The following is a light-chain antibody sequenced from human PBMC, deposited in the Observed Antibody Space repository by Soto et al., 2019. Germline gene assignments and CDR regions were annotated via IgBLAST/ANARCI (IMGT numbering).Light chain of an antibody. V-gene: IGKV1-5*03. J-gene: IGKJ1*01. CDR3: QQYINYCT. CDR1: QSINSW. CDR2: KTS. Sequence: DIQMTQSPSTLSASVGDRVTITCRASQSINSWLAWYQQKPGKAPKVLIYKTSNLESGVPSRFSGSGFGTEFTLTISSLQPDDFATYYCQQYINYCTFGQGTKVEIK.